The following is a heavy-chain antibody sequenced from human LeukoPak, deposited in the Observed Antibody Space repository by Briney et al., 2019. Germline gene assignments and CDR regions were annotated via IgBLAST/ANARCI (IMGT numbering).Heavy chain of an antibody. CDR1: GYIFTNYY. CDR3: ARREDCSSPTCSFEY. J-gene: IGHJ4*02. V-gene: IGHV5-51*01. Sequence: GESLKISCKGSGYIFTNYYIAWVRQMPGKGLDWLGTIYPGDSDTKYSPSFQGQVTILADKSITTAYLQWSSLKASGSAMYYCARREDCSSPTCSFEYWGQGTLVTVSS. CDR2: IYPGDSDT. D-gene: IGHD2-2*01.